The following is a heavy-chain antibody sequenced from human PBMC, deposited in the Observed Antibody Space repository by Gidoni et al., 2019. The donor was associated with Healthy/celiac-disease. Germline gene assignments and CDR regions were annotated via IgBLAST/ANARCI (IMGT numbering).Heavy chain of an antibody. CDR2: FDPEDGET. D-gene: IGHD2-15*01. Sequence: QVQLVQSGAEVKKPGASVKVSCKVSGYTLNELSLHWVRQAPGKGLEWMGGFDPEDGETIYAQKFQGRVTMTEDTSTDTAYMELSSLRSEDTAVYYCAIARDCSGGSCYSGGYFDYWGQGTLVTVSS. CDR3: AIARDCSGGSCYSGGYFDY. V-gene: IGHV1-24*01. CDR1: GYTLNELS. J-gene: IGHJ4*02.